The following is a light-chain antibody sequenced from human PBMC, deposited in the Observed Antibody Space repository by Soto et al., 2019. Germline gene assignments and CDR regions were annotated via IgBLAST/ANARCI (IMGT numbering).Light chain of an antibody. CDR2: GAS. CDR3: QQYNNWPFPSWT. Sequence: EIVMTQSPATLSVSPGERATLSCRASQSVSSNLAWYQQKPDQAPRLLIYGASTRATGIPARFSGSGSGTEFTLTISSLQSEDFAVSYCQQYNNWPFPSWTFGQGTKVEIK. CDR1: QSVSSN. J-gene: IGKJ1*01. V-gene: IGKV3-15*01.